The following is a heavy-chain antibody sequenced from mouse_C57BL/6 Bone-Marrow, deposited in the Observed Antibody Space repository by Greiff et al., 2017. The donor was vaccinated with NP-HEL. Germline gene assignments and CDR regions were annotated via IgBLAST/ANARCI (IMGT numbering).Heavy chain of an antibody. Sequence: VQLQQSGPELVKPGASVKISCKASGYTFTDYYMNWVKQSHGKSLEWIGDINPNNGGTSYNQKFKGKATLTVDKSSSTAYMELRSLTSEDSAVYYCASGLYGNSAWFAYWGQGTLVTVSA. CDR2: INPNNGGT. CDR3: ASGLYGNSAWFAY. D-gene: IGHD2-1*01. V-gene: IGHV1-26*01. CDR1: GYTFTDYY. J-gene: IGHJ3*01.